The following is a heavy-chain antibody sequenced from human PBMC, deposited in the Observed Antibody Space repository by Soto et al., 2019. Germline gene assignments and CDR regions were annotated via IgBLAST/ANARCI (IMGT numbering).Heavy chain of an antibody. CDR3: AKLELTGL. J-gene: IGHJ4*02. CDR1: GFTFDDYA. V-gene: IGHV3-9*01. Sequence: SLRLSCAASGFTFDDYATHWVRQAPGKGLEWVSGISWNSGSIGYADSVKGRFTISRDNAKNSLYLQMNSLRAEDTALYYCAKLELTGLWGQGTLVTVSS. CDR2: ISWNSGSI. D-gene: IGHD7-27*01.